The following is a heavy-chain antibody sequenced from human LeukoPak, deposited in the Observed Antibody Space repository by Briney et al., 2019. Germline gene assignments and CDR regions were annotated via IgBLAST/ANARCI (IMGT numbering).Heavy chain of an antibody. J-gene: IGHJ4*02. CDR3: ARSILYCDY. CDR1: GDSVSSNSAA. Sequence: SQTLSLTCAISGDSVSSNSAAWNWLRQSPSRGLEWLGRTYYRSKWYNDYAVSVKSRITVNPDTSKNQLSLHLNSVTTEDTAVYYCARSILYCDYWGQGTLVTVSS. V-gene: IGHV6-1*01. CDR2: TYYRSKWYN. D-gene: IGHD6-6*01.